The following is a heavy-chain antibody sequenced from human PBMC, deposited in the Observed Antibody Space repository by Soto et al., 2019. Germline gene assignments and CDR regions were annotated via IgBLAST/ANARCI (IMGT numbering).Heavy chain of an antibody. Sequence: PSETLSLTCADYGGSFSGYYWSWIRQPPGKGLEWIGEINHSGSTNYNPSLKSRVTISVDTSKDQFSLKLSSVTAADTAVYYCAVALGSGYYYYYYGMDVWGQGTTVT. CDR3: AVALGSGYYYYYYGMDV. CDR1: GGSFSGYY. J-gene: IGHJ6*02. CDR2: INHSGST. V-gene: IGHV4-34*01. D-gene: IGHD3-3*01.